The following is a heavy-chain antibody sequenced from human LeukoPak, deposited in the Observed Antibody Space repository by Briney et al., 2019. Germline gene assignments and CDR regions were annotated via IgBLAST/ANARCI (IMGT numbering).Heavy chain of an antibody. D-gene: IGHD5-18*01. CDR1: GFTFSNYC. CDR2: VNSGGSNT. CDR3: ASDLYSYGYPEDRYFDY. J-gene: IGHJ4*02. V-gene: IGHV3-74*01. Sequence: GGSLRLSCAASGFTFSNYCIHWVRHARGKGGVGVSCVNSGGSNTIYADSVKGRFTISRENDKNTVYLQKNSLRAEDTAVYYCASDLYSYGYPEDRYFDYWGQGTLVTVSS.